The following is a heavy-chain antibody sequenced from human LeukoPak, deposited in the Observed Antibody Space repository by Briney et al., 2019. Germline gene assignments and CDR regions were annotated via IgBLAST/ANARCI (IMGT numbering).Heavy chain of an antibody. CDR1: GFTFDDYA. CDR2: ISWNSGSI. CDR3: AKGDGIGSSWEGVLFDY. D-gene: IGHD6-13*01. V-gene: IGHV3-9*01. J-gene: IGHJ4*02. Sequence: GGSLRLSCAASGFTFDDYAMHWVRQAPGKGLEWVSGISWNSGSIGYADSVKGRFTISRDNAKNSLYLQMNSLRAEDTALYYCAKGDGIGSSWEGVLFDYWGQGTLVTVSS.